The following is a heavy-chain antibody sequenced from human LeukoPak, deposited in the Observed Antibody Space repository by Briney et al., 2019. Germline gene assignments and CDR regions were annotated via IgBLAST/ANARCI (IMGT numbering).Heavy chain of an antibody. Sequence: GGSLRLSCAASGFTFSRLAMTWVRQAPGKGLEWVSTIRASGPYYADAVRGRFTISRDNSRNTLSLQMDSLRAEDTAVYYCAKDHESDGYPCLDHWGLGTLVTVSS. CDR1: GFTFSRLA. CDR3: AKDHESDGYPCLDH. V-gene: IGHV3-23*01. CDR2: IRASGP. D-gene: IGHD3-22*01. J-gene: IGHJ4*02.